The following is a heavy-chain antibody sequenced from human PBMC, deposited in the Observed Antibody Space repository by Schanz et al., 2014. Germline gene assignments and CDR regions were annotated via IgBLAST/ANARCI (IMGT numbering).Heavy chain of an antibody. J-gene: IGHJ4*02. CDR2: TRYDGSNE. CDR1: GFIFSSYD. D-gene: IGHD3-10*01. CDR3: AKETTSSGSYSIMPPDY. V-gene: IGHV3-30*02. Sequence: QVQLVESGGGVVQPGGSLRLSCAASGFIFSSYDMHWVRPAPGKGLEWVACTRYDGSNEYYVDSVKGRFTISRDNSKNTLYLRMNSLRAEDAAVYYCAKETTSSGSYSIMPPDYWGQGTLVTVSS.